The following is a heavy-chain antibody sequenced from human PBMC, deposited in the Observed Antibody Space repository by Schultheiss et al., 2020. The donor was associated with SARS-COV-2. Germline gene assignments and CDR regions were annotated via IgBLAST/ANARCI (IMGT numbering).Heavy chain of an antibody. V-gene: IGHV1-2*02. J-gene: IGHJ4*02. CDR3: ARGLPYSSSWYYGY. CDR1: GYTFTGYY. Sequence: GGSLRLSCKASGYTFTGYYMHWVRQAPGQGLEWMGWINPNSGGTNYAQKFQGRVTMTRDTSISTAYMELSRLRSDDTAVYYCARGLPYSSSWYYGYWGQGTLVTVSS. D-gene: IGHD6-13*01. CDR2: INPNSGGT.